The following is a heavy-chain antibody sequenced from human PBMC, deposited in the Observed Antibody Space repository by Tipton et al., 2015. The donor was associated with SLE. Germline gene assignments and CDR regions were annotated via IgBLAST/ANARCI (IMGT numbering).Heavy chain of an antibody. V-gene: IGHV4-39*07. CDR3: ARHLGASFDF. CDR2: SYYSGSP. CDR1: GRSITSNYY. J-gene: IGHJ4*02. Sequence: TLSLTCTVSGRSITSNYYWGWIRPPPGKGLEWIGSSYYSGSPYFNPSLESRVTISVDTSKNQFSLKLSSVTAADTAVYYCARHLGASFDFWGQGILVTVSS.